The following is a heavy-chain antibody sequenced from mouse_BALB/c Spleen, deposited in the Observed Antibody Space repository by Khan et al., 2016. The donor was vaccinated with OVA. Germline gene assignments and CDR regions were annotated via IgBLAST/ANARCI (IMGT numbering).Heavy chain of an antibody. CDR1: GFIFSSYG. D-gene: IGHD1-2*01. J-gene: IGHJ4*01. Sequence: EVELVESGGDLVNPGGSLKLSCAASGFIFSSYGMSWVRQTPDKRLEWVATISSGGTYTYYPDSVKGRFTISRDNAQNTLSLQMSSLKSEDTAMYYCTRFITTTTGDYYAMDYWGQGTSVTVSS. CDR2: ISSGGTYT. CDR3: TRFITTTTGDYYAMDY. V-gene: IGHV5-6*01.